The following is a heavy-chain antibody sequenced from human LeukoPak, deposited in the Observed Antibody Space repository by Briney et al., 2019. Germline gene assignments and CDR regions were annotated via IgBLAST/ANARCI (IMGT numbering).Heavy chain of an antibody. Sequence: SETLSLTCTVSGGPISSYYWSWIRQPPGKGLEWIGYTYTSGSTNYNPSLKSRVTISVDTSKNQFSLKLSSVAAADTAVYYCAGHHSEGVGYNLSYWGQGTLVTVSS. J-gene: IGHJ4*02. D-gene: IGHD5-24*01. CDR1: GGPISSYY. CDR3: AGHHSEGVGYNLSY. CDR2: TYTSGST. V-gene: IGHV4-4*09.